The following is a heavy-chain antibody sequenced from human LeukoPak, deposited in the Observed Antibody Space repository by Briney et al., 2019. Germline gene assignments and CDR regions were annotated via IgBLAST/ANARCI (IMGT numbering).Heavy chain of an antibody. J-gene: IGHJ4*02. Sequence: PSETLSLTCAVSGGSISSGGYSWSWIRQPPGKGLEWIGYIYHSGSTYYNPSLKSRVTISVDRSKNQFSLKLSSVTAADTAVYYCARGDYLFDYWGQGTLVTVSS. CDR1: GGSISSGGYS. V-gene: IGHV4-30-2*01. CDR2: IYHSGST. CDR3: ARGDYLFDY. D-gene: IGHD4-11*01.